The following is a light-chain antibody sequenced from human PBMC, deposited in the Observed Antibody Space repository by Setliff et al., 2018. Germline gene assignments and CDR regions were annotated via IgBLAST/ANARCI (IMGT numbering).Light chain of an antibody. CDR2: DVS. CDR1: SSDVGGYDY. J-gene: IGLJ1*01. V-gene: IGLV2-14*03. Sequence: QSVLTQPASVSGSPGQSITISCTGSSSDVGGYDYVSWYQHYPGRAPKFMIYDVSKRPSGVSNRFSGSKSGNTASLTISGLQAEDEADYYCFSYTSSSSYVFGSGTKGTVL. CDR3: FSYTSSSSYV.